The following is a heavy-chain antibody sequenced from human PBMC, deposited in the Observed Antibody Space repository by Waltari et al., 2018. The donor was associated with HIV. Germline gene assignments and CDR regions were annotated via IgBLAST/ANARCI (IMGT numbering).Heavy chain of an antibody. J-gene: IGHJ4*02. CDR1: GYTFTTHY. Sequence: QVQLVQSGAEVKTSGASVRVTCTASGYTFTTHYIHWVRLAPGQGFGWMGWINCDTGATQYAQRFQGRVTMTRDTSITSAYMELSRLKTDDTALYFCARRKSSSSRAFDSWGQGTLVTVSS. D-gene: IGHD2-2*01. V-gene: IGHV1-2*02. CDR3: ARRKSSSSRAFDS. CDR2: INCDTGAT.